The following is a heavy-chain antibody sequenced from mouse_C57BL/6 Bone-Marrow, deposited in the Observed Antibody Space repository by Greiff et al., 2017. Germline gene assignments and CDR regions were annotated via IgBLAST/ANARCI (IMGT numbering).Heavy chain of an antibody. D-gene: IGHD1-1*01. CDR1: GFNIKNDY. Sequence: EVQLQQSGAELVRPGASVKLSCTASGFNIKNDYMNWVKQRPEQGLEWIGWIDPENGDTEYASKFQGKATIPADTSSNTAYLQLRSLTSEDTAVKYCTPVGYPCGYGGQGTRVTGSA. V-gene: IGHV14-4*01. J-gene: IGHJ3*02. CDR3: TPVGYPCGY. CDR2: IDPENGDT.